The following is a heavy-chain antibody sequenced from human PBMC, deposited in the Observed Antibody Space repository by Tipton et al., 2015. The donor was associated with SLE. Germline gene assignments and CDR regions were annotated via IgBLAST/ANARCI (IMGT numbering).Heavy chain of an antibody. CDR1: GDSIRTKDYY. CDR2: VYYSENT. CDR3: ARVNLRRTSFDI. D-gene: IGHD3/OR15-3a*01. Sequence: TLSLTCAVSGDSIRTKDYYWGWIRQPPGKGLEWIGSVYYSENTYYNPSLKSRVTISIDTSKNQFSLKLSSLTAADTVVYYCARVNLRRTSFDIWGQGTMVTVSS. J-gene: IGHJ3*02. V-gene: IGHV4-39*07.